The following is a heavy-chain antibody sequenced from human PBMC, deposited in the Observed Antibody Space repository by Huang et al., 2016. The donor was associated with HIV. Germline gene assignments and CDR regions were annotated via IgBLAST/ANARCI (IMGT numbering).Heavy chain of an antibody. Sequence: QIKLVQSGAEMKNPGASVKVSCKTSGYMFTSYGITWVRQGPGQGFDWLGWINVYNGDIKFAQKCRGRLSITTDTSSNTVHMELRSLRSDDTAVYYCARDYFSTPPVMTPHFFDYWGHGTLVSVSS. CDR2: INVYNGDI. CDR1: GYMFTSYG. J-gene: IGHJ4*01. V-gene: IGHV1-18*04. CDR3: ARDYFSTPPVMTPHFFDY. D-gene: IGHD2-21*02.